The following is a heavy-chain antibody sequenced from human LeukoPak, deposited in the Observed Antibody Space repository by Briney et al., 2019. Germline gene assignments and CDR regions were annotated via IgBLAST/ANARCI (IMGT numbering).Heavy chain of an antibody. Sequence: PSETLSLTCTVSGGFISSSSYYWGWIRQPPGKGLEWIGGIYSSGSTYYNPSLKSRVTISVDTSKNQFSLKLSSVTAADAAVYYCARHGIVATIRPNFDYWGQGTLVTVSS. CDR2: IYSSGST. D-gene: IGHD5-12*01. V-gene: IGHV4-39*01. CDR1: GGFISSSSYY. J-gene: IGHJ4*02. CDR3: ARHGIVATIRPNFDY.